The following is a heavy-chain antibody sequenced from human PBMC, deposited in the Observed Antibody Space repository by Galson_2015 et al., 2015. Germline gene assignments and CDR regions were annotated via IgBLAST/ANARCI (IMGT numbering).Heavy chain of an antibody. CDR1: GGSVTSGIFY. J-gene: IGHJ4*02. Sequence: SETLSLTCTVSGGSVTSGIFYWSWIRQPPGKGLEWIGYVSYNGISNYNPSLESRVTISVDTSKNQFALKLSSVTATDTAIYYCTRDNNGWIDYWGQGTPVTVSS. CDR3: TRDNNGWIDY. D-gene: IGHD6-19*01. CDR2: VSYNGIS. V-gene: IGHV4-61*01.